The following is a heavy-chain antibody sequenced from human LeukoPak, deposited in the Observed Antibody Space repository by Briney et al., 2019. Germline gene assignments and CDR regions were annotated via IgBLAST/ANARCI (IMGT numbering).Heavy chain of an antibody. J-gene: IGHJ6*03. CDR2: IYYSGST. D-gene: IGHD1-1*01. CDR1: GGSFSGYY. CDR3: ASGAWSNYMDV. Sequence: PSETLSLTCAVYGGSFSGYYWSWIRQPPGKGLEWIGYIYYSGSTNYNPSLKSRVTISVDTSKNQLSLKLSSVTAADTAVYYCASGAWSNYMDVWGKGTTVTVSS. V-gene: IGHV4-59*01.